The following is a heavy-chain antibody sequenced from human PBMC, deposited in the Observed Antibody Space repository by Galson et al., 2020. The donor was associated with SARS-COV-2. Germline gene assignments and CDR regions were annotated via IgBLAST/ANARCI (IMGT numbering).Heavy chain of an antibody. J-gene: IGHJ4*02. CDR2: IYYEDRI. V-gene: IGHV4-39*01. CDR3: ARLETYCTSTRCPPDFGDLDF. Sequence: SQPLSLTCTVSGASVGSNRYFWDWIRQPPWKGLEWIGNIYYEDRIHYSPSLKSRLTMSVDRSKNQFSLNLRSVTAADTAVYYCARLETYCTSTRCPPDFGDLDFWGQGILVTGSS. D-gene: IGHD2-2*01. CDR1: GASVGSNRYF.